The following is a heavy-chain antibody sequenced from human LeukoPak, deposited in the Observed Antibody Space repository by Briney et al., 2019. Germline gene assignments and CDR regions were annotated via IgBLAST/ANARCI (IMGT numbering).Heavy chain of an antibody. V-gene: IGHV1-3*03. D-gene: IGHD6-13*01. CDR1: GYTLTGYY. Sequence: GASVKVSCKASGYTLTGYYMHWVRQAPGQRLEWMGWINAGNGNTKYSQEFQGRVTITRDTSASTAYMELSSLRSEGMAVYYCARVGAAAGSSLSLAFDIWGQGTMVTVSS. CDR3: ARVGAAAGSSLSLAFDI. J-gene: IGHJ3*02. CDR2: INAGNGNT.